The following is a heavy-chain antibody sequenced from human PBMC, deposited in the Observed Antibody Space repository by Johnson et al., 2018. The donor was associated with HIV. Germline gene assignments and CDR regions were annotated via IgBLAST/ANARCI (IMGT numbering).Heavy chain of an antibody. V-gene: IGHV3-30*02. Sequence: QVQLVESGRGVLQPGRSLRLSCAASGFTFSSYGMHWVRQAPGKGLEWVAFIRYDGSNKYYADSVKGRFTISRDNSKNTLYLQMNSLRAEDTAVYYCAAGDSSGYYRQTDAFDIWGQGTMVTVSS. CDR1: GFTFSSYG. CDR3: AAGDSSGYYRQTDAFDI. CDR2: IRYDGSNK. D-gene: IGHD3-22*01. J-gene: IGHJ3*02.